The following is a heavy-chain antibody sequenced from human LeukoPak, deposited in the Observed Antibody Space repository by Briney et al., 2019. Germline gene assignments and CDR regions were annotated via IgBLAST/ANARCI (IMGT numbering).Heavy chain of an antibody. CDR2: IIPILGTA. CDR3: ARSRAVLSVSGIADLHYFDY. J-gene: IGHJ4*02. D-gene: IGHD6-13*01. V-gene: IGHV1-69*05. Sequence: GSSVKVSCKASGGTFSSYAISWVRQAPGQGLEWMGGIIPILGTANYAQKFQGRVTITTDESTSTAYMELSSLRSEDTAVYYCARSRAVLSVSGIADLHYFDYWGQGTLVTVSS. CDR1: GGTFSSYA.